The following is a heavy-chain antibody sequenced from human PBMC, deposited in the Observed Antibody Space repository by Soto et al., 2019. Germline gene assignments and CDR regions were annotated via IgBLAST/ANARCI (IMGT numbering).Heavy chain of an antibody. CDR3: ARVNYDILTGYYWFDP. V-gene: IGHV4-30-4*01. CDR1: GGSISSGDYY. J-gene: IGHJ5*02. CDR2: IYYSGST. Sequence: TLSLTCTVSGGSISSGDYYWSWIRQPPGKGLEWIGYIYYSGSTYYNPSLKSRVTISVDTSKNQFSLKLSSVTAADTAVYYCARVNYDILTGYYWFDPWGQGTLVTVSS. D-gene: IGHD3-9*01.